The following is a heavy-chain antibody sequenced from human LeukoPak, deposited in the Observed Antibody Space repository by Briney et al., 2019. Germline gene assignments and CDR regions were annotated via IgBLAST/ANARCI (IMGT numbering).Heavy chain of an antibody. CDR3: ARDSSSGWYYFDY. CDR1: GYTFTCYY. D-gene: IGHD6-19*01. J-gene: IGHJ4*02. CDR2: INPNSGGT. Sequence: ASVKVSCKASGYTFTCYYMHWVRQAPGQGLEWMGRINPNSGGTNYAQKFQGRVTMTRDTSISTAYMELSSLRSDDTAMYYCARDSSSGWYYFDYWGQGTLVTVSS. V-gene: IGHV1-2*06.